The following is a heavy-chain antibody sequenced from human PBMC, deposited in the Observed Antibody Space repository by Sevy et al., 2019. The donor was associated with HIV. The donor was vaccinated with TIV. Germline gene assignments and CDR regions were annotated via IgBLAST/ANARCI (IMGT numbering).Heavy chain of an antibody. V-gene: IGHV3-7*03. D-gene: IGHD4-17*01. CDR3: ARVPYYGEGYYHGMDV. Sequence: GGSLRLSCAASGFSFNNFWMSWVRQAPGKGLEWVANIKQDGSEKYYVDSVKGRFTIFRDNAKNSLYLQMNSLSAEDTAVYYCARVPYYGEGYYHGMDVWGQGTTVTVSS. CDR1: GFSFNNFW. J-gene: IGHJ6*02. CDR2: IKQDGSEK.